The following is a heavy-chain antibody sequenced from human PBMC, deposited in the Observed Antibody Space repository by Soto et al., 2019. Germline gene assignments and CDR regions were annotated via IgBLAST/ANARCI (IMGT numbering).Heavy chain of an antibody. V-gene: IGHV3-64D*06. D-gene: IGHD2-21*01. CDR2: ITNNGGRT. Sequence: PGGSRRLSGSASGFTFSSYAMHWVRQAPGKGLEYVSAITNNGGRTYYADSVKGRFTISRDNSKNTLYLQMSSLRAEDTAVYYCVKGLQVLLDYYNYGMDVWGQGTTVTVSS. CDR1: GFTFSSYA. CDR3: VKGLQVLLDYYNYGMDV. J-gene: IGHJ6*02.